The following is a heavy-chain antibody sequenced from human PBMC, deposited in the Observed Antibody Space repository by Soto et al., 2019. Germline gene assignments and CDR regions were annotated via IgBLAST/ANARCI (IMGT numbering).Heavy chain of an antibody. Sequence: QITLKESGPTLVKPTQTLTVTCTFSGFSLSTSGVGVGWIRQPPGKALEWLALIYWDDDKRYSLSLKSRLTITQDTSKNQVALTLTNLDPVDTATYYCEHRRGSLRSPWAFDYWGQGTLVTVSS. V-gene: IGHV2-5*02. CDR3: EHRRGSLRSPWAFDY. D-gene: IGHD3-16*01. CDR1: GFSLSTSGVG. CDR2: IYWDDDK. J-gene: IGHJ4*02.